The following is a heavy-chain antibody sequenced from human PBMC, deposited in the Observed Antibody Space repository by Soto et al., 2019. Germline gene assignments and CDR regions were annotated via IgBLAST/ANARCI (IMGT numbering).Heavy chain of an antibody. Sequence: SETLSLTCTVSGGSISSYYWSWIRQPTGKGLEWIGYIYYSGSTYYNPSLKSRVTISVDTSKNQFSLKLSSVTAADTAVYYCARDRHCSSTSCAALYYYYYMDVWGKGTTVTVSS. V-gene: IGHV4-59*12. CDR1: GGSISSYY. CDR2: IYYSGST. CDR3: ARDRHCSSTSCAALYYYYYMDV. D-gene: IGHD2-2*01. J-gene: IGHJ6*03.